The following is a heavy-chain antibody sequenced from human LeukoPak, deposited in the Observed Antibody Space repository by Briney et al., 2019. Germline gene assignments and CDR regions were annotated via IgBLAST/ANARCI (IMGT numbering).Heavy chain of an antibody. D-gene: IGHD1-1*01. Sequence: PGGSLRLSCAASGFTFSSYGMSWVRQAPGKGLEWVSVIYSGGSTYYADSVKGRFTISRDNSKNTLWLQMNSLRAEDTAVYYCARTGNPATGDYWGQGTLVTVSS. CDR3: ARTGNPATGDY. V-gene: IGHV3-53*01. J-gene: IGHJ4*02. CDR1: GFTFSSYG. CDR2: IYSGGST.